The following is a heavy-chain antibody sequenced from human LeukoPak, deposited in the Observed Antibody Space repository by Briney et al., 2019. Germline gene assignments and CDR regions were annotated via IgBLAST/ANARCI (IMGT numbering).Heavy chain of an antibody. J-gene: IGHJ4*02. CDR1: GGSISSSSYY. D-gene: IGHD1-14*01. V-gene: IGHV4-39*01. Sequence: SETLSLTCTVSGGSISSSSYYWGWIRQPPGKGLEWIGSIYYSGSTYYNPSLKSRVTISVDTSKNQFSLKLSSVTAADTAVYYCARGRWAGNQFDYWGQGTLVTVSS. CDR3: ARGRWAGNQFDY. CDR2: IYYSGST.